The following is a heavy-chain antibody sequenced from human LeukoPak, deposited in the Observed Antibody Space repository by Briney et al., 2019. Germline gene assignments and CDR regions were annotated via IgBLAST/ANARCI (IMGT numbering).Heavy chain of an antibody. CDR3: SSRTYYYDSRGPFNWFDP. V-gene: IGHV4-30-4*08. Sequence: SETLSLTCTVSGGSISSGDYYWSSIRQPPGKGLEWIGYIYYSGSIYYNSSLKSRVTISLDTSKNQFSLKLSSVTAADTAVYYCSSRTYYYDSRGPFNWFDPWGQGTLVTVSS. CDR2: IYYSGSI. CDR1: GGSISSGDYY. D-gene: IGHD3-22*01. J-gene: IGHJ5*02.